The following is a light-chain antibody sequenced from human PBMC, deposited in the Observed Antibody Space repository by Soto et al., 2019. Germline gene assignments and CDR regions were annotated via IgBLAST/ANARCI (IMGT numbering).Light chain of an antibody. V-gene: IGKV3D-20*02. CDR2: GAS. J-gene: IGKJ4*01. CDR3: QQRSNWPPLT. Sequence: EIVLTQSPGTLSLSPGERATLSCRASQTVSRNNLVWYQQRPGQPPRLLIYGASSRATGIPDRFSGSGSGTDFSLTISRLEPEDFAVYYCQQRSNWPPLTFGGGTKVEIK. CDR1: QTVSRNN.